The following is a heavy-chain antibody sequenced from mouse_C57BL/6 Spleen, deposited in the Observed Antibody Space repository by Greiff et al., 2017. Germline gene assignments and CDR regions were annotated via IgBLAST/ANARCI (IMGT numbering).Heavy chain of an antibody. CDR3: ARYYYGSSLDY. J-gene: IGHJ2*01. Sequence: VQRVESGAELARPGASVKLSCKASGYTFTSYGISWVKQRTGQGLEWIGEIYPRSGNTYYNEKFKGKATLTADKSSSTAYMELRSLTSEDSAVYFCARYYYGSSLDYWGQGTTLTVSS. V-gene: IGHV1-81*01. CDR2: IYPRSGNT. D-gene: IGHD1-1*01. CDR1: GYTFTSYG.